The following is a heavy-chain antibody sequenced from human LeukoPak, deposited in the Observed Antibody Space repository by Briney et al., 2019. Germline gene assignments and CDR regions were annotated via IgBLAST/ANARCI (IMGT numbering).Heavy chain of an antibody. CDR2: ISVRGGST. D-gene: IGHD3-9*01. CDR1: GFTFSSYA. V-gene: IGHV3-23*01. J-gene: IGHJ6*03. Sequence: GGSLRLSCAASGFTFSSYAMSWVRQAPGKGLEWVSAISVRGGSTYYADSVKGRFTISRDNSKNTLYLQMTSLRAEDTAVYYCAKRVYDILTGYYNYYYHMDVWGKGTTVTVSS. CDR3: AKRVYDILTGYYNYYYHMDV.